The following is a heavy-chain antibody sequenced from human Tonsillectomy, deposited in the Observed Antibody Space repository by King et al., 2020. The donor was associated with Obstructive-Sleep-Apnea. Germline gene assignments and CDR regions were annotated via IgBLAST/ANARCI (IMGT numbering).Heavy chain of an antibody. CDR3: THIVVVPAAIGH. V-gene: IGHV3-15*01. CDR1: GFTFSDAW. J-gene: IGHJ4*02. Sequence: VQLVESGGGLVKPGGSLRLSCAASGFTFSDAWMSWVRQAPGKGLEWLGRIKSKAGGGTTDYAAPVKGRITISRDVSKNTLYLQMNSLKTEDTAVYYCTHIVVVPAAIGHWGQGTLVTVSS. CDR2: IKSKAGGGTT. D-gene: IGHD2-2*02.